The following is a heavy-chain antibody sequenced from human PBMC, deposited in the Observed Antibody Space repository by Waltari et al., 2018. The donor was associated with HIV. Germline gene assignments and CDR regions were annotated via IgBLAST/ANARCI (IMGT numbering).Heavy chain of an antibody. V-gene: IGHV4-34*01. CDR1: GGSFRGYS. D-gene: IGHD3-22*01. Sequence: QVQLQQWGAGLLKPSETLSLTCAVYGGSFRGYSWSWIRQPPGKGLEWIGEINHSGSTNYNPSLKSRVTISVDTSKNQFSLKLSSVTAADTAVYYCARVRDSSGYQHWGQGTLVTVSS. J-gene: IGHJ1*01. CDR2: INHSGST. CDR3: ARVRDSSGYQH.